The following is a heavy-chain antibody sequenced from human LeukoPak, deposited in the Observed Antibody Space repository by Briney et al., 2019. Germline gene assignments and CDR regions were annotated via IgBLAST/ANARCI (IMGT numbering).Heavy chain of an antibody. J-gene: IGHJ4*02. Sequence: GGSLTLSCAASRFTFDDYDKHWARQAPGKGLEWVSDMSWNSGSIGYADCVNGRFTISRDKAKNSLYRQMNSLRAEDTALYYCAKDLRESVRGVLIDYWGQGTLVTVSS. D-gene: IGHD3-10*02. V-gene: IGHV3-9*01. CDR2: MSWNSGSI. CDR3: AKDLRESVRGVLIDY. CDR1: RFTFDDYD.